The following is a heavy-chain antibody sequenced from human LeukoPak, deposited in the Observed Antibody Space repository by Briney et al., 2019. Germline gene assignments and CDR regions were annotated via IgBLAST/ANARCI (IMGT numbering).Heavy chain of an antibody. Sequence: GGSLRLSCAASGFTFSSYWMRWVRQAPGKGLEWVSSISSSSSYIYYADSVKGRFTISRDNAKNSLYLQMNSLRAEDTAVYYCARDNGYSSSWPYYYYGMDVWGQGTTVTVSS. CDR1: GFTFSSYW. CDR2: ISSSSSYI. CDR3: ARDNGYSSSWPYYYYGMDV. J-gene: IGHJ6*02. D-gene: IGHD6-13*01. V-gene: IGHV3-21*01.